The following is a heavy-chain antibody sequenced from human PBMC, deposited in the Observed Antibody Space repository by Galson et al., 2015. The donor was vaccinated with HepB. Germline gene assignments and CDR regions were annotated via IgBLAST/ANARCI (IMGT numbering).Heavy chain of an antibody. D-gene: IGHD3-22*01. CDR3: ARVSDSIGNYNY. CDR2: MYPGDSDS. CDR1: GYSFTNYW. Sequence: QSGAEAKKPGESLEISCKGSGYSFTNYWIGWVRQMPGKGLEWMGIMYPGDSDSRYSPSFQGQVTISADKSIRPAYLQWRSLKASDADMYYCARVSDSIGNYNYWGQGTLVTVSS. J-gene: IGHJ4*02. V-gene: IGHV5-51*03.